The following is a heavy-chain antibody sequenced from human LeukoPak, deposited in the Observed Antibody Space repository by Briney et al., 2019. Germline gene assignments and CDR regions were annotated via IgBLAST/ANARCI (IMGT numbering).Heavy chain of an antibody. CDR2: IKQDGSVK. D-gene: IGHD6-19*01. CDR1: GFTFRNNW. J-gene: IGHJ4*02. CDR3: ARETPDSSGWD. Sequence: GGSLRLSCAASGFTFRNNWMSWVRQAPGKGLERVANIKQDGSVKNYVDSVKGRFTISRNNAKSSLSLKLNSLRAEDTAVYYCARETPDSSGWDWGQGTLVTVSS. V-gene: IGHV3-7*01.